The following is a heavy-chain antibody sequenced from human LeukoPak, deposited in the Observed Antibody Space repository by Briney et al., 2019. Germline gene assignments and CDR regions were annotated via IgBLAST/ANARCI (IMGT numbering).Heavy chain of an antibody. CDR1: GFTFSSYE. V-gene: IGHV3-48*03. D-gene: IGHD3-10*02. CDR2: ISSSGSTI. CDR3: AELGITMIGGV. Sequence: GGSLRLSCAASGFTFSSYEMNGVRQAPGKGLEWVSYISSSGSTIYYADSVKGRFTTSRDNAKNSLYLQMNSPRAQDTAVYYCAELGITMIGGVWGKGTTVTISS. J-gene: IGHJ6*04.